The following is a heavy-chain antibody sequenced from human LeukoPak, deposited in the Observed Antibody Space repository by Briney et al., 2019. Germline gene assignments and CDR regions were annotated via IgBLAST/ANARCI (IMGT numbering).Heavy chain of an antibody. J-gene: IGHJ6*04. CDR2: ISSSSSYI. Sequence: KTGGSLRLSCAASEFTFSTYSMNWVRQAPGKGLEWVSSISSSSSYIYYADSVKGRFTISRDKAKNSLYMKMNSLRAENTAVYYCARGRLYYDILTDYSYYYGMDVWGKGTTVTVSS. V-gene: IGHV3-21*01. D-gene: IGHD3-9*01. CDR1: EFTFSTYS. CDR3: ARGRLYYDILTDYSYYYGMDV.